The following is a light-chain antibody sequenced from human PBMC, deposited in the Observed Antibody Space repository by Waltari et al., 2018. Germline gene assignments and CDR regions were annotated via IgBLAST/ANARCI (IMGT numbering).Light chain of an antibody. Sequence: QSALTQPASVSGSPGQSITISCTGTRSDVGSYNLVSWYQQHPGKAPKLMIYEVSKGPSGVSSRFSGSKSGNTASLTISGLQAEDEADYYCCSYAGSSTPWVFGGGTKLTVL. CDR1: RSDVGSYNL. CDR3: CSYAGSSTPWV. CDR2: EVS. J-gene: IGLJ3*02. V-gene: IGLV2-23*02.